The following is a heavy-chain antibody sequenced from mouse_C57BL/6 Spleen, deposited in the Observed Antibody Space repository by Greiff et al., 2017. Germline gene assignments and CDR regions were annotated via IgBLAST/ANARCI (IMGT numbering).Heavy chain of an antibody. V-gene: IGHV5-4*01. CDR3: ARDHSNAAMDY. D-gene: IGHD2-5*01. CDR1: GFTFSSYA. CDR2: ISDGGSYT. J-gene: IGHJ4*01. Sequence: EVKLMESGGGLVKPGGSLKLSCAASGFTFSSYAMSWVRQTPEKRLEWVATISDGGSYTYYPDNVKGRFTISRDNAKNNLYLQMSHLKSEDTAMYYCARDHSNAAMDYWGQGTSVTVSS.